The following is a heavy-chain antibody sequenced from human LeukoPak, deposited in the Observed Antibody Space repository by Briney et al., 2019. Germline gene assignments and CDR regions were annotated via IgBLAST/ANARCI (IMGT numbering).Heavy chain of an antibody. D-gene: IGHD2-2*01. Sequence: GESLKISCKGSGYRFTDYWIAWVRQMPGKGQEWMGIIYPGDSDSRYSPSFQGQVTFSADKSISTAYLQWSSLKASDTAMYYCARRSYCYSTSCYGYWFDSGGQGTLVTVSS. V-gene: IGHV5-51*01. CDR3: ARRSYCYSTSCYGYWFDS. CDR2: IYPGDSDS. J-gene: IGHJ5*01. CDR1: GYRFTDYW.